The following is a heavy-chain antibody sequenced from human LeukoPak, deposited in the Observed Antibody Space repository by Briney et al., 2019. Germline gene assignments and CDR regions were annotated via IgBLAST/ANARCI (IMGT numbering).Heavy chain of an antibody. J-gene: IGHJ5*02. CDR1: GGTFSSYA. V-gene: IGHV1-69*04. Sequence: SVKVSYKASGGTFSSYAISWVRQAPGQGLEWMGRIIPTFGIANYAQKFQGRVTITADKSTSAAYMELSSLRSEDTAVYYCASYPQSGDNWFDPWGQGTLVTVSS. D-gene: IGHD3-10*01. CDR3: ASYPQSGDNWFDP. CDR2: IIPTFGIA.